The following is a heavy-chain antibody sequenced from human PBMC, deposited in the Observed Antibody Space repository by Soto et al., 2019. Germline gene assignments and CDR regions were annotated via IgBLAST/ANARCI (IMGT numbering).Heavy chain of an antibody. CDR1: GFTFSSYA. J-gene: IGHJ4*02. D-gene: IGHD3-10*01. Sequence: EVQLLESGGGLVQPGGSLRLSCAASGFTFSSYAMSWVRQAPGKGLEWVSAISGSGGSTYYADYVKGRFTISRDNSKNTLYLQINRLRAEDTAVYYCAKDRLLWFGELFRTNSDYWGQGTLVTVSS. CDR2: ISGSGGST. V-gene: IGHV3-23*01. CDR3: AKDRLLWFGELFRTNSDY.